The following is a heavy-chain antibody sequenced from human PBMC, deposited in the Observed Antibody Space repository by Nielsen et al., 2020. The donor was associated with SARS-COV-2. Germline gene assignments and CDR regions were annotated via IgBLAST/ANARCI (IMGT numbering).Heavy chain of an antibody. V-gene: IGHV3-7*03. D-gene: IGHD4-17*01. J-gene: IGHJ3*02. CDR3: ARESPYGDGAFDI. Sequence: GESLKISCAASGFTFSSYWMSWVRQAPGKGLEWVANIKQDGSEKYYVDSVKGRFTISRDNAKNSLYLQMNSLRAEDTAVYYCARESPYGDGAFDIWGQGTMVTVSS. CDR2: IKQDGSEK. CDR1: GFTFSSYW.